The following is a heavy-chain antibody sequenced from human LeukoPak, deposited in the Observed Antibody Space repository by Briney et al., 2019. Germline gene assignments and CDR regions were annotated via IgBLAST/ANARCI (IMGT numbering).Heavy chain of an antibody. Sequence: PSETLSLTCTVSGGSISSYYWSWIRQPPGKGLGWIGYVYYSGSTYYNPSLKSRVTISADTSKKQFSLKLTSVTTADTAVYYCARGQDLRGSPTIYPFDYWGQGTLVTVSS. CDR1: GGSISSYY. J-gene: IGHJ4*02. CDR2: VYYSGST. D-gene: IGHD3-9*01. CDR3: ARGQDLRGSPTIYPFDY. V-gene: IGHV4-59*01.